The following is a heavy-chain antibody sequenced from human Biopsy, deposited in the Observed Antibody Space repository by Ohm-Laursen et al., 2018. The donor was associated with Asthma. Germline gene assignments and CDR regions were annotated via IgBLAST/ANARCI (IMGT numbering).Heavy chain of an antibody. Sequence: SSVRVSCKASGYTFNSAGITWVRQAPGQGLEWMGWISVYNGNTKVAQKLQDRVTMITDISTSTAYMELRSLRSDDTAVYFCARAVDYSHYYGIDVWGQGTTVTVS. D-gene: IGHD3-10*01. V-gene: IGHV1-18*01. CDR2: ISVYNGNT. J-gene: IGHJ6*02. CDR1: GYTFNSAG. CDR3: ARAVDYSHYYGIDV.